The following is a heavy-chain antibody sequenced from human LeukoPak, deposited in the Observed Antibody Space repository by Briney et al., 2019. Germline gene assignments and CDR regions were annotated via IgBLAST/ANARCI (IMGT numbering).Heavy chain of an antibody. CDR2: IRYDGSRK. Sequence: GGSLRLSCAASGFIFSSYGMHWVRQAPDKGLEWVAFIRYDGSRKYYADSVKGRFTISRDNAKNSLYLQMNSLRAEDTAVYYCAELGITMIGGVWGKGTTVTISS. J-gene: IGHJ6*04. CDR3: AELGITMIGGV. V-gene: IGHV3-30*02. D-gene: IGHD3-10*02. CDR1: GFIFSSYG.